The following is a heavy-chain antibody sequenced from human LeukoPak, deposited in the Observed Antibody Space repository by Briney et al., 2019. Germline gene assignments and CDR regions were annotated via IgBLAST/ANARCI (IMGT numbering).Heavy chain of an antibody. V-gene: IGHV4-39*07. CDR3: ARLISGIAATGTHYYYYMDV. CDR2: IYYSGST. Sequence: SETLSLTCTVSGGSISSSSYYWGWIRQPPGKGLEWIGSIYYSGSTYYNPSLKSRVTISVDTSKNRFSLKLSSVTAADTAVYYCARLISGIAATGTHYYYYMDVWGKGTTVTISS. D-gene: IGHD6-13*01. J-gene: IGHJ6*03. CDR1: GGSISSSSYY.